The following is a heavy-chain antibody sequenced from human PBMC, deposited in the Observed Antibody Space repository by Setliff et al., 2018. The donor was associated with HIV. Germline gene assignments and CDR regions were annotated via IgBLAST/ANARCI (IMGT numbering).Heavy chain of an antibody. CDR3: ARSLQWGCSSTTCYVGY. Sequence: GASVKVSCKASGYTFTSYYMHWVRQAPGQGLEWMGIINPSSGSTTYAQKFQGRVTMTRDTSTSTVYMELSSLRSEDTAVYYCARSLQWGCSSTTCYVGYWGQGTLVTVSS. J-gene: IGHJ4*02. V-gene: IGHV1-46*01. CDR1: GYTFTSYY. CDR2: INPSSGST. D-gene: IGHD2-2*01.